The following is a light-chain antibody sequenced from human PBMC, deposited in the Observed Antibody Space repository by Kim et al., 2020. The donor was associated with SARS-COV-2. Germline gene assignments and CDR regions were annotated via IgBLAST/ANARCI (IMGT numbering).Light chain of an antibody. J-gene: IGKJ2*01. CDR1: QSVSSN. CDR2: GAS. Sequence: SLSPGERATLSCRAGQSVSSNLAWYQQKPGQAPSLLIYGASTRATGIPARFSGSGSGTEFTLTISSLQSEDFAVFSCQQYNNWPYAFGQGTKLEI. V-gene: IGKV3-15*01. CDR3: QQYNNWPYA.